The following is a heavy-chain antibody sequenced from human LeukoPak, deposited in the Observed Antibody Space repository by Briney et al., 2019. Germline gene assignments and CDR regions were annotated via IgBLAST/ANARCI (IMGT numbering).Heavy chain of an antibody. J-gene: IGHJ5*02. V-gene: IGHV4-39*01. CDR1: GGSISSTIYY. CDR2: INYSGST. CDR3: ARHGDLLSPFQT. D-gene: IGHD2-21*02. Sequence: PSETLSLTCTVSGGSISSTIYYWGWIRQPPGKGLEWTGTINYSGSTYYNPSLKSRVTISVDTSKNQISLKLNSVTAADTAMYYCARHGDLLSPFQTWGQGTLVTVSS.